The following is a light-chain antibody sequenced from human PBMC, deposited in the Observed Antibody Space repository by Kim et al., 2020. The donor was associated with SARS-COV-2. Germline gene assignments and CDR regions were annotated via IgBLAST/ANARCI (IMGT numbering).Light chain of an antibody. V-gene: IGKV2-30*01. CDR1: QSLVYSDGNTY. J-gene: IGKJ3*01. CDR2: KVS. Sequence: QPASISWRASQSLVYSDGNTYLNWLHQRPGQSPRRLIYKVSNRDSGVPDRFSGSGSGTDFTLQVSRVEAEDVGVYYCMQGTHWPFTFGPGTKLEI. CDR3: MQGTHWPFT.